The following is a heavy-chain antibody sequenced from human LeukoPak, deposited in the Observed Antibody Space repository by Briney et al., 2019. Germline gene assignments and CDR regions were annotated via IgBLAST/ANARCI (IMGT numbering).Heavy chain of an antibody. CDR1: GFTFTRSA. CDR3: AAADYYDSSGYYPYAFHI. CDR2: IVVGSGNT. D-gene: IGHD3-22*01. J-gene: IGHJ3*02. V-gene: IGHV1-58*02. Sequence: SVKVSCKASGFTFTRSAMQWVPQARGHRLEWIGWIVVGSGNTNYAQTFQERVTITRDMSTSTAYMELSSLRSEDTAVYYCAAADYYDSSGYYPYAFHIWGQGTMVTVSS.